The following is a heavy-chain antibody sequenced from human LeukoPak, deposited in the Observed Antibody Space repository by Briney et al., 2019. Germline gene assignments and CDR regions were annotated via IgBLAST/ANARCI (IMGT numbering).Heavy chain of an antibody. CDR3: AKDVVSGDYSYFDY. V-gene: IGHV3-23*01. CDR2: ISGSGGST. Sequence: GGSLRLSCAASGFTFSSYAMSWVRPAPGKGLEWVSAISGSGGSTYYADSVKGRFTISRDNSKNTLYLQMNSLRAEATAVYYCAKDVVSGDYSYFDYWGQGTLVTVSS. D-gene: IGHD4-17*01. J-gene: IGHJ4*02. CDR1: GFTFSSYA.